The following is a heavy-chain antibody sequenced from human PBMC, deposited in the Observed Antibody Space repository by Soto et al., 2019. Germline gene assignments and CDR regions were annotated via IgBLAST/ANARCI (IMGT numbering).Heavy chain of an antibody. CDR3: VRVEMYAGEFTPNFAR. Sequence: QLHESGPGQVKSSETLSLICTVSGDSLRSSYHYWGWIRQSPGKGLEWLGSIYYTGNTYYNPPRMGGASIPANRARNEFSGRRGAESGADPSFYSWVRVEMYAGEFTPNFARWGRGALVPVPS. CDR2: IYYTGNT. V-gene: IGHV4-39*01. CDR1: GDSLRSSYHY. J-gene: IGHJ4*02. D-gene: IGHD2-8*01.